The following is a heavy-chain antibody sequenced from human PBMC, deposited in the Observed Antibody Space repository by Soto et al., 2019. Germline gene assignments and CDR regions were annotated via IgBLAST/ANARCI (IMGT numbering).Heavy chain of an antibody. CDR2: ISIGGTTI. Sequence: GGSLRLSCAASGFTFRNYNMNWVRQAPGKGLEWVSHISIGGTTIDYADSVKGRFTISRDNAENSLYLQMNSLGAADTAVYYWAKPGSWVFFFDYWGQGTLVPVPS. CDR1: GFTFRNYN. D-gene: IGHD6-6*01. CDR3: AKPGSWVFFFDY. J-gene: IGHJ4*02. V-gene: IGHV3-48*01.